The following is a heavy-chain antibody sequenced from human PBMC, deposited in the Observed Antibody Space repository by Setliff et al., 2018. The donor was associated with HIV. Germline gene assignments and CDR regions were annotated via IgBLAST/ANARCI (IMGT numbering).Heavy chain of an antibody. CDR2: ISGAGRST. CDR1: GFTLSTYA. V-gene: IGHV3-23*01. D-gene: IGHD1-26*01. J-gene: IGHJ3*02. Sequence: GGSLRLSCAASGFTLSTYAMSWVRQAPGKGLEWVSAISGAGRSTYYADSVKGRFTISRDNSKNTLYLQMNSLRAEDTAVYYCANPALGATTSVSDAFDIWGRGTMVTVSS. CDR3: ANPALGATTSVSDAFDI.